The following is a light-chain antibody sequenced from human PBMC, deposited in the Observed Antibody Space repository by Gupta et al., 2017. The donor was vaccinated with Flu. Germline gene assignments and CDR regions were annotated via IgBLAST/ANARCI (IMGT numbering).Light chain of an antibody. V-gene: IGLV1-47*02. CDR1: SSNIGREY. J-gene: IGLJ3*02. CDR3: ASWDDSLSGLV. CDR2: SDK. Sequence: HSVPPQPPSASGTPGQRIPITYSGRSSNIGREYVYWYQQFPGQAPKVLIYSDKQRPSGVPERFSGSKSGNTASLTISGLRSEDEADYYCASWDDSLSGLVFGGGTKLTVL.